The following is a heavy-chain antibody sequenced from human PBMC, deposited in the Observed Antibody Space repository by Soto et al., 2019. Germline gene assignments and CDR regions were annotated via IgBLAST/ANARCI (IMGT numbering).Heavy chain of an antibody. CDR2: IWYDGSNK. CDR1: GFTFSSYG. V-gene: IGHV3-33*01. Sequence: LRLSCAASGFTFSSYGMHWVRQAPGKGLEWVAVIWYDGSNKYYADSVKGRFTISRDNSKNTLYLQMNSLRAEDTAVYYCARDLTIFGVVISPPWFDPWGQGTLVTVSS. CDR3: ARDLTIFGVVISPPWFDP. D-gene: IGHD3-3*01. J-gene: IGHJ5*02.